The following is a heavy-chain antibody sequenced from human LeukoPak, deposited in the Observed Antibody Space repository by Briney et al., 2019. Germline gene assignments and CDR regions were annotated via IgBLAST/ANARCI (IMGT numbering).Heavy chain of an antibody. J-gene: IGHJ4*02. V-gene: IGHV1-18*04. Sequence: GASVKVSCKASGYTFTSYGISWVRQAPGQGLEWMGWISAYNGNTNYAQKLQGRVTMTTDTSTSTAYMELRSLRSGDTAVYYCARVNIVVVPAAVYYFDYWGQGTLVTVSS. D-gene: IGHD2-2*01. CDR1: GYTFTSYG. CDR3: ARVNIVVVPAAVYYFDY. CDR2: ISAYNGNT.